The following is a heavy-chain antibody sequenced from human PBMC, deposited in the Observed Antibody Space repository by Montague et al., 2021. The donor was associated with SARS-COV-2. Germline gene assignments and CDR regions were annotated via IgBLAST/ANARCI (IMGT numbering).Heavy chain of an antibody. D-gene: IGHD1-7*01. V-gene: IGHV3-30*04. J-gene: IGHJ4*02. CDR2: ILFDGRNK. CDR3: GRDKNYGDY. Sequence: SLRLSCAASGFTFSFYAMHWVRQAPGKGLEWVAFILFDGRNKYYADSVKGRFTISRDNSKNTLYLQMNSLRAEDMAVYYCGRDKNYGDYWGQGTLVTVSS. CDR1: GFTFSFYA.